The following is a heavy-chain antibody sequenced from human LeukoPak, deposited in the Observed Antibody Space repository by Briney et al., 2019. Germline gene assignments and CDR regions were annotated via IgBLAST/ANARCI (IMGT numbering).Heavy chain of an antibody. D-gene: IGHD3-10*01. Sequence: PGGSLRLSCAASGFTFSSYGMHWVRQAPGKGLEWVAVIWYDGSNKYYVDSVKGRFTISRDNSKNTLYLQMNSLRAEDTAVYYCASGEGSYSAHFDYWGQGTLVTVSS. V-gene: IGHV3-33*01. CDR3: ASGEGSYSAHFDY. CDR1: GFTFSSYG. CDR2: IWYDGSNK. J-gene: IGHJ4*02.